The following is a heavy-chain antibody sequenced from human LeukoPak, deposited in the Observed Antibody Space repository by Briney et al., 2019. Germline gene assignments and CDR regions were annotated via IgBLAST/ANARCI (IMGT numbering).Heavy chain of an antibody. Sequence: SGGSLRLSCAVSGFTFSSYSMDWVRQAPGKGLEWVSFITSSSSTIYHADSVKGRFTISMDNAKNSLYLQMNSLRTEDTAVYYCATTGDGLTIDYWGQGTLVTVSS. D-gene: IGHD7-27*01. CDR2: ITSSSSTI. CDR3: ATTGDGLTIDY. CDR1: GFTFSSYS. V-gene: IGHV3-48*01. J-gene: IGHJ4*02.